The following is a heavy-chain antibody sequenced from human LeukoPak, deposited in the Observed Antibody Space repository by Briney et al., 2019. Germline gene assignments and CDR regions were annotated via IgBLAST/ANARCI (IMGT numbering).Heavy chain of an antibody. D-gene: IGHD3-22*01. Sequence: SETLSLTCTVSGGSINSGSYSWPWLRQPAGTGLEWIGRIHISGSTDYTPSLKSRVTISVDTSKNQFSLKLSSVTAADTAVYYCARADRSGYFGNVVAFDIWGQGTMVTVSS. CDR1: GGSINSGSYS. CDR3: ARADRSGYFGNVVAFDI. J-gene: IGHJ3*02. V-gene: IGHV4-61*02. CDR2: IHISGST.